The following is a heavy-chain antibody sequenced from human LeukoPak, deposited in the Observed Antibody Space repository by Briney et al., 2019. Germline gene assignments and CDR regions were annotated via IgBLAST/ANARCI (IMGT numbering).Heavy chain of an antibody. CDR1: GGSFSGYY. V-gene: IGHV4-34*01. CDR2: INHSGST. J-gene: IGHJ4*02. D-gene: IGHD1-26*01. Sequence: SEPLSLTCAVYGGSFSGYYWSWIRQPPGKGLEWIGEINHSGSTNYNPSLKSRVTISVDTSKNQFSLKLSSVTAADTAVYYCARGPPYIVFDYWGQGTLVTVSS. CDR3: ARGPPYIVFDY.